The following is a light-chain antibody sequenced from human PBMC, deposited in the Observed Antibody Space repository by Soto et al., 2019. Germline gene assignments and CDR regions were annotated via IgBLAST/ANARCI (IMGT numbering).Light chain of an antibody. CDR3: SSFTPTTGV. J-gene: IGLJ3*02. V-gene: IGLV2-14*01. Sequence: QSVLTQPASVSGSPGQSITISCTGTSSDVGGNKFVSWYQQHPGKAPQLMIYEVSNRPSGVSNRFSGSKSGNTASLTISGLQAEDEADYYCSSFTPTTGVFGGGTKLTVL. CDR2: EVS. CDR1: SSDVGGNKF.